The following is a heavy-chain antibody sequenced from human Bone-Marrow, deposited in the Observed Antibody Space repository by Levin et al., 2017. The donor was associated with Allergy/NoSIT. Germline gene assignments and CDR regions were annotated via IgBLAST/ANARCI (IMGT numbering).Heavy chain of an antibody. Sequence: GESLKISCEGSGYRFSSYWINWVRQMPGRGLEWMGRINPSDSYTNYSPSFQGHVTISADKSISTAYLQWSSLKASDTAMYYCARHSIAVTGTIDYWGQGTLVTVSS. CDR3: ARHSIAVTGTIDY. J-gene: IGHJ4*02. CDR1: GYRFSSYW. D-gene: IGHD6-19*01. V-gene: IGHV5-10-1*01. CDR2: INPSDSYT.